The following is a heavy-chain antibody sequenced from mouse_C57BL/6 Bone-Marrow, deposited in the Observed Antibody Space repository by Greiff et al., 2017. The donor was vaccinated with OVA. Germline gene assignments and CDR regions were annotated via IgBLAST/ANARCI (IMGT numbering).Heavy chain of an antibody. CDR1: GYTFTDYY. Sequence: VQLQQSGPELVKPGASVKISCKASGYTFTDYYMNWVKQSHGKSLEWIGDINPNNGGTSYNQKFKGKATLTVDKSSSTAYMELRSLTSEDSAVYYCARLAVVWGTGTTVTVSS. CDR2: INPNNGGT. V-gene: IGHV1-26*01. J-gene: IGHJ1*03. CDR3: ARLAVV.